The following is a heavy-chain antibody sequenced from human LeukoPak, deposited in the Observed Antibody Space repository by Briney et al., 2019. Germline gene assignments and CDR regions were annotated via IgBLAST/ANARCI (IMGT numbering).Heavy chain of an antibody. CDR2: MNPNNGNT. D-gene: IGHD3-10*01. V-gene: IGHV1-8*03. Sequence: ASVKVSCKASGYTLTSYDINWVRQATGQGLEWMGWMNPNNGNTGYAQKFQGRVTISGNTSISTAYLELSSLRSEDTAVYYCARGYSGSYYIWGQGTLVTVSS. CDR1: GYTLTSYD. J-gene: IGHJ4*02. CDR3: ARGYSGSYYI.